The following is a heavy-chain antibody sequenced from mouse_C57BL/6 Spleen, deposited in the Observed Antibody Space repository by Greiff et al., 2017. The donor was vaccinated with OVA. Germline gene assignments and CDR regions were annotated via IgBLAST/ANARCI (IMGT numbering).Heavy chain of an antibody. J-gene: IGHJ2*01. V-gene: IGHV1-52*01. CDR2: IDPSDSET. Sequence: QVQLKQPGAELVRPGSSVKLSCKASGYTFTSYWMHWVKQRPIQGLEWIGNIDPSDSETHYNQKFKDKATLTVDKSSSTAYMQLSSLTSEDSAVYYCAIWGDWDYFDYWGQGTTLTVSS. CDR1: GYTFTSYW. CDR3: AIWGDWDYFDY. D-gene: IGHD4-1*01.